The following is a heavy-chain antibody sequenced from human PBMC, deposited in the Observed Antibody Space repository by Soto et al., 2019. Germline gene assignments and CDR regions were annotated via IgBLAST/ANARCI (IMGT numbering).Heavy chain of an antibody. CDR3: ARASCTNGVCYIIDY. CDR1: GYTFTSYY. CDR2: INPSGGST. V-gene: IGHV1-46*01. D-gene: IGHD2-8*01. J-gene: IGHJ4*02. Sequence: ASVKVSCKASGYTFTSYYMHWVRQAPGQGLEWMGIINPSGGSTSYAQKFQGRVTMTRDTSTSTVYMELSSLRSEDTAVYYCARASCTNGVCYIIDYWGQGTLVTVSS.